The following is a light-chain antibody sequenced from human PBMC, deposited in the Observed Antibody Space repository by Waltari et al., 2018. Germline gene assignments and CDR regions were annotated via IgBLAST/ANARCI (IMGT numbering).Light chain of an antibody. CDR2: WAS. Sequence: DIVMTQSPDSLAVSLGGRATIHCRSSQSILNVSNNEDCLAWYQRKPGQPPKLLIFWASTRESGVPGRFSGGRSGSDFTLTITSLRPEDVALYFCQQYFSRPFSFGGGTKVEIK. CDR1: QSILNVSNNEDC. CDR3: QQYFSRPFS. V-gene: IGKV4-1*01. J-gene: IGKJ4*01.